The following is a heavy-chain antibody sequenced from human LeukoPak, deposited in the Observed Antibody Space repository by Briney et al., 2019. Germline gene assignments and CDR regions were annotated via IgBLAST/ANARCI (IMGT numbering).Heavy chain of an antibody. CDR3: AKGSYYDSSGSFYFDY. CDR1: GFTFSSYA. V-gene: IGHV3-23*01. D-gene: IGHD3-22*01. CDR2: ISGSGDNT. J-gene: IGHJ4*02. Sequence: GGSLRLSCAASGFTFSSYAMSWVRQAPGKGLEWVSGISGSGDNTYYADSVEGRFTISRDNSKNTLYVQVNSLGTEATAAYYCAKGSYYDSSGSFYFDYWGQGTLVTVSS.